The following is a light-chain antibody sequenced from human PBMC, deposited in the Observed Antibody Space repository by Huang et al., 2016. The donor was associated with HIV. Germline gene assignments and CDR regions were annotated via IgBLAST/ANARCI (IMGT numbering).Light chain of an antibody. Sequence: DIQMTQSPSSLSASLGDRVTVTCRASQGISNYLAWFQQKPGKAPKSLIYSASTLQIGVPSRFSGSGSGTDFTLTISGLQPDDSATYYCHQYYSFPYTFGQGTKLDIK. CDR1: QGISNY. CDR3: HQYYSFPYT. J-gene: IGKJ2*01. CDR2: SAS. V-gene: IGKV1-16*01.